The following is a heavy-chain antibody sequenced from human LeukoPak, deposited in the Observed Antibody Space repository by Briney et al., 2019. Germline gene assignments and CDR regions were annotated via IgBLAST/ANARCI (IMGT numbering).Heavy chain of an antibody. CDR3: ARAPRRVTFDY. Sequence: SETLSLTCTVSGGSISSYYWSWIRQPPGKGLEWIGYIYYSGSTNYNPSLKSRVTISVDTSKNQFSLKLSSVTAADTAVYYCARAPRRVTFDYWGQGTLVTVSS. D-gene: IGHD4-23*01. V-gene: IGHV4-59*01. CDR2: IYYSGST. J-gene: IGHJ4*02. CDR1: GGSISSYY.